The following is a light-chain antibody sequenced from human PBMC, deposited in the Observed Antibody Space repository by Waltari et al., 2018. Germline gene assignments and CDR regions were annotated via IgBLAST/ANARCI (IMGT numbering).Light chain of an antibody. Sequence: SYELTRPPSVSVSPGQTARINCSGDALPKQYAYWYQKKPGQAPVLVIYKDTERPSGIPERFSGSRSGTTVTLTISGVQTEDEADYYCQSADSRGTVVFGGGTELTVL. CDR1: ALPKQY. V-gene: IGLV3-25*03. CDR2: KDT. CDR3: QSADSRGTVV. J-gene: IGLJ2*01.